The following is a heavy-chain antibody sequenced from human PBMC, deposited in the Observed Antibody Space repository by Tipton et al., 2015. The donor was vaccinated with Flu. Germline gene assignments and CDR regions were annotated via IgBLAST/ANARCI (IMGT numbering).Heavy chain of an antibody. CDR1: SGSIRSTNYF. V-gene: IGHV4-39*01. Sequence: TLSLTCTVSSGSIRSTNYFCAWIRQPPGKRLELIGSIYPSGTPYYNPSLKSRVTISVDTSKRQFSLMLRSVTAADTAVYYCARLSYYDVDLKNFYFDHWGQGALVTVSS. CDR3: ARLSYYDVDLKNFYFDH. D-gene: IGHD3-10*02. CDR2: IYPSGTP. J-gene: IGHJ4*02.